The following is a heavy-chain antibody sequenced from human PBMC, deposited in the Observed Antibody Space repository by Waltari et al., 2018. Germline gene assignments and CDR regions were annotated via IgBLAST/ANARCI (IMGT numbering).Heavy chain of an antibody. Sequence: EVQXVEXGGGLAQPGGSLXLSCATPGFLFISYEMNWVRRAPGKGXQWISXIDTKXTITKXADSVQGRFFXSRDNAKNLLYLQMNSLXVEDTAVYXCAREXDYSNYEPYFDXWGQGARVTVSS. CDR1: GFLFISYE. J-gene: IGHJ4*02. CDR3: AREXDYSNYEPYFDX. D-gene: IGHD4-4*01. V-gene: IGHV3-48*03. CDR2: IDTKXTIT.